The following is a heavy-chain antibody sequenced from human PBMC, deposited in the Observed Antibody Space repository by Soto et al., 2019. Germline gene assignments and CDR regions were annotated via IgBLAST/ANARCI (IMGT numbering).Heavy chain of an antibody. Sequence: EVQLLESGGDLVHPGGSLRLSCAASGFTFSSYAMSWVRQAPGKGLEWVSGISSSGDYIYYADSVKGRVTISRDSSKNTLFLQMNSLRAEDTAVYFCAKTEYYGDARAFAMWGQGTVVTVSS. D-gene: IGHD4-17*01. CDR1: GFTFSSYA. V-gene: IGHV3-23*01. CDR3: AKTEYYGDARAFAM. J-gene: IGHJ3*02. CDR2: ISSSGDYI.